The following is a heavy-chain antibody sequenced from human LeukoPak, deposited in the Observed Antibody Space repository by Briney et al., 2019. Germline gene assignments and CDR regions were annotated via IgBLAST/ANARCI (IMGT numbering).Heavy chain of an antibody. J-gene: IGHJ5*02. CDR1: GGSFSGYY. CDR2: INHSGST. Sequence: PSETLSLTCAVYGGSFSGYYWSWIRQPPGKGLEWIGEINHSGSTNYNPSLKSRVTISVDTSKNQLSLKLSSVTAADTAVYYCARAAGYYDFWSGYYNWFDPWGQGTLVTVSS. CDR3: ARAAGYYDFWSGYYNWFDP. D-gene: IGHD3-3*01. V-gene: IGHV4-34*01.